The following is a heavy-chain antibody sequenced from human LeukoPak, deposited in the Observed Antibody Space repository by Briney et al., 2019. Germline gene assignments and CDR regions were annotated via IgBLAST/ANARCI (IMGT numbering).Heavy chain of an antibody. CDR2: INPNSGGT. V-gene: IGHV1-2*06. CDR1: GYTFTGYY. Sequence: ASVKVSCKAPGYTFTGYYMHWVRQAPGQGLEWMGRINPNSGGTNYAQKFQGRVTMTRDTPISTAYMELSRLRSDDTAVYYCARIGRWLQLREGGFVDYWGQGTLVTVSS. CDR3: ARIGRWLQLREGGFVDY. D-gene: IGHD5-24*01. J-gene: IGHJ4*02.